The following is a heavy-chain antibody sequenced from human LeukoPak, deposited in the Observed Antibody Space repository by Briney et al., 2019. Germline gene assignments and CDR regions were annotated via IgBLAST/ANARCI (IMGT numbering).Heavy chain of an antibody. V-gene: IGHV3-30*18. Sequence: GGSLRLSCAASGFTFSSYGMHWVRQAPGKGLEWVAVISYDGSNKYYADSVKGRFTISRDNSKNTLYLQMNSLRAEDTAVYYCAKDLRTEWAAWFDPWGQGTLVTVSS. J-gene: IGHJ5*02. CDR1: GFTFSSYG. D-gene: IGHD1-26*01. CDR3: AKDLRTEWAAWFDP. CDR2: ISYDGSNK.